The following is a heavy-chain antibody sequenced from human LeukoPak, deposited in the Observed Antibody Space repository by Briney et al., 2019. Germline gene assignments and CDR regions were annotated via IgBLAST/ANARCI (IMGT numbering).Heavy chain of an antibody. J-gene: IGHJ4*02. V-gene: IGHV3-43*02. D-gene: IGHD1-7*01. CDR1: GFTLDDYA. Sequence: GGSLRLSCAASGFTLDDYAMHWVRQAPGKGLEWVSLISGDGGSTYYADSVKGRFTISRDNSKNSLYLQMNSLRTEDTALYYCAKAYNWNSFRLGIDFDYWGQGTLVTVSS. CDR3: AKAYNWNSFRLGIDFDY. CDR2: ISGDGGST.